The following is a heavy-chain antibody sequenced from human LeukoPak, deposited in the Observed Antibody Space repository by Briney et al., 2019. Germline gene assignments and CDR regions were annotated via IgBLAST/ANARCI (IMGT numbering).Heavy chain of an antibody. CDR2: IYYSGST. V-gene: IGHV4-39*02. Sequence: SETLSLTCTVSDGSISSSSYYWGWIRQPPGKGLEWIGSIYYSGSTYYNPSLKSRVTISVDTSKNHFSVKLSSVTAADTAVYYCAREYYFDSTGYLYWGQGILVTVSS. J-gene: IGHJ4*02. CDR3: AREYYFDSTGYLY. CDR1: DGSISSSSYY. D-gene: IGHD3-22*01.